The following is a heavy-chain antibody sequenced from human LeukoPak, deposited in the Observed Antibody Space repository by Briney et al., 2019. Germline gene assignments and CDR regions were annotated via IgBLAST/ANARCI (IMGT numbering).Heavy chain of an antibody. CDR3: AKGLKGGSYFDWLFDS. CDR2: ISSSSSYI. CDR1: GFTFSSYS. Sequence: GGSLRLSCAASGFTFSSYSMNWVRQAPGKGLEWVSSISSSSSYIYYADSLKGRFTISRDNAKNSLYLQMNSLRAEDTAVYYCAKGLKGGSYFDWLFDSWGQGTLVTVSS. J-gene: IGHJ4*02. D-gene: IGHD1-26*01. V-gene: IGHV3-21*01.